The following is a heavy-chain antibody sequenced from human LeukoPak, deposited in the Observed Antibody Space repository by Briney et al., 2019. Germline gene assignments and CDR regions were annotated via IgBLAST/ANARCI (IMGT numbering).Heavy chain of an antibody. Sequence: PGGPLDFPFEAPGLPSSGLGMHGAGRFPGKGRDGWAVISYDGSNKYYADFVKGRFTISRDNSKNTLYLQMNSLRAEDTAVYYCAKEAYYDSSALDYWGQGTLVTVSS. CDR1: GLPSSGLG. D-gene: IGHD3-22*01. CDR3: AKEAYYDSSALDY. CDR2: ISYDGSNK. V-gene: IGHV3-30*18. J-gene: IGHJ4*02.